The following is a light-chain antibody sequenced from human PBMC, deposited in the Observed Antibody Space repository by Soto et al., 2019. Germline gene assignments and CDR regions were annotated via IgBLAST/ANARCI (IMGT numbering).Light chain of an antibody. J-gene: IGKJ1*01. CDR3: MQGRHLAWT. CDR2: EVS. Sequence: DVVVTQSPLSLPVTLGQSASISCRSSQSLENSDGKTYLSWFKQRPGQSPRRLISEVSKRDSGVPDRIRGSGLGTDFTLQISSVEAEDVGVYYCMQGRHLAWTFGQGTRVEIK. CDR1: QSLENSDGKTY. V-gene: IGKV2-30*01.